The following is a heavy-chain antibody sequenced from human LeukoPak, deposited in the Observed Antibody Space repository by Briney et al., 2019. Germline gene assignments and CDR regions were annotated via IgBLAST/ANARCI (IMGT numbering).Heavy chain of an antibody. CDR3: ARTYYNILTGYYRDRFDP. V-gene: IGHV4-39*01. Sequence: PSETLSLTCSVSGGSISSRSYYWGWIRQPPGKGLEWIGSIYYSGSTYYNPSLKIRLTISVDTSTNQFSLKLSSVTAADTAVYYCARTYYNILTGYYRDRFDPWGQGTLVTVSS. J-gene: IGHJ5*02. D-gene: IGHD3-9*01. CDR2: IYYSGST. CDR1: GGSISSRSYY.